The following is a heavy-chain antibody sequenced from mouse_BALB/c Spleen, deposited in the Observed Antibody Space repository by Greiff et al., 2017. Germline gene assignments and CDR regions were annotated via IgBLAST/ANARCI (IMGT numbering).Heavy chain of an antibody. V-gene: IGHV1-54*01. CDR2: INPGSGGT. J-gene: IGHJ1*01. Sequence: QVHVKQSGAELVRPGTSVKVSCKASGYAFTNYLIEWVKQRPGQGLEWIGVINPGSGGTNYNEKFTGKATLTADKSSSTAYMQLSSLTSDDSAVYFCARNYYGSSYALYWYFDVWGAGTTVTVSS. CDR1: GYAFTNYL. D-gene: IGHD1-1*01. CDR3: ARNYYGSSYALYWYFDV.